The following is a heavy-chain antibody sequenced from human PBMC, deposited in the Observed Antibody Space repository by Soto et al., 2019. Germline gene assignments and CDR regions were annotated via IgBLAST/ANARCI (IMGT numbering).Heavy chain of an antibody. V-gene: IGHV3-9*01. CDR3: AKDNSPAYSGYDPFDY. D-gene: IGHD5-12*01. J-gene: IGHJ4*02. CDR2: ISWNSGSI. Sequence: HPGGSLRLSCAASGFTFDDYAMHWVRQAPGKGLEWVSGISWNSGSIGYADSVKGRFTISRDNAKNSLYLQMNSLRAEDTALYYCAKDNSPAYSGYDPFDYWGQGTLVTVSS. CDR1: GFTFDDYA.